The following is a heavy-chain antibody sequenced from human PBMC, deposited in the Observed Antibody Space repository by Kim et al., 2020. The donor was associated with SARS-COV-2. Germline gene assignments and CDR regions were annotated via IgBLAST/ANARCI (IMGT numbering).Heavy chain of an antibody. CDR1: GGTFSSYA. J-gene: IGHJ6*02. CDR3: ARDLIAAAGYYYGMDV. D-gene: IGHD6-13*01. V-gene: IGHV1-69*04. CDR2: IIPILGIA. Sequence: SVKVSCKASGGTFSSYAISWVRQAPGQGLEWMGRIIPILGIANYAQKFQGRVTITADKSTSTAYMELSSLRSEDTAVYYCARDLIAAAGYYYGMDVWGQGTTVTVSS.